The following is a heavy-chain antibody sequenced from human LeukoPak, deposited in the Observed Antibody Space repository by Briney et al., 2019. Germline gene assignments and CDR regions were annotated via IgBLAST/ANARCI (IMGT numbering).Heavy chain of an antibody. CDR3: AREYSSGWYYFDY. CDR1: GFTVSSYG. CDR2: ISYDGSNK. V-gene: IGHV3-30*03. D-gene: IGHD6-19*01. J-gene: IGHJ4*02. Sequence: GGSLRLSCAASGFTVSSYGMHWARQAPGKGLEWVAVISYDGSNKYYADSVKGRFTISRDNSKNTLYLQMNSLRGEDTAVYYCAREYSSGWYYFDYWGQGTLVTVSS.